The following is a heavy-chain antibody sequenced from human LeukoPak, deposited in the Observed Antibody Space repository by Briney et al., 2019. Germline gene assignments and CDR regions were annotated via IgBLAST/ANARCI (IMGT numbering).Heavy chain of an antibody. J-gene: IGHJ4*02. CDR1: GFTFSSYA. Sequence: GGSLRLSCAASGFTFSSYAMSWVRLALGKGLKWVSSISGGDGSTYYADSVKGRFTISRDNSKNTLYLQMNSPRAEDTAVYYCSTIDYWGQGTLVTVSS. V-gene: IGHV3-23*01. CDR3: STIDY. CDR2: ISGGDGST.